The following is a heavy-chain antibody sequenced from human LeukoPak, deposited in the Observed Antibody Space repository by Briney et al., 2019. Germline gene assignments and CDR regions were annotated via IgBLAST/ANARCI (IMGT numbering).Heavy chain of an antibody. D-gene: IGHD2-2*01. CDR1: GGSISSSY. V-gene: IGHV4-59*01. Sequence: PSETLSLTCTVSGGSISSSYWSWIRQPPGKGLEGIGYISYSGSTNYNPSLKSRVTISVDTSKNQFSLKLSSVTAADTAVYYCARVSPRYCSSTSCYGYWYFDLWGRGTLVTVSS. CDR3: ARVSPRYCSSTSCYGYWYFDL. CDR2: ISYSGST. J-gene: IGHJ2*01.